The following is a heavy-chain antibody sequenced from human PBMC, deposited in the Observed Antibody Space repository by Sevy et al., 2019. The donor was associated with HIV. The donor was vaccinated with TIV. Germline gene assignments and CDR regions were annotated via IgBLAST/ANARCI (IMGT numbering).Heavy chain of an antibody. CDR3: STDIVLQSGYSYDFSRINQDCSHNSGADV. V-gene: IGHV3-15*04. CDR1: GFTFRNAW. D-gene: IGHD5-18*01. J-gene: IGHJ6*02. CDR2: IVNDPDGGTT. Sequence: GGSLRLSCVASGFTFRNAWMTWVRQVPGKGLEWVGRIVNDPDGGTTDYAAPVKGRFITSRDDEKNKLYLQMNSLKTDDTAVYYCSTDIVLQSGYSYDFSRINQDCSHNSGADVWGQGTTVTVSS.